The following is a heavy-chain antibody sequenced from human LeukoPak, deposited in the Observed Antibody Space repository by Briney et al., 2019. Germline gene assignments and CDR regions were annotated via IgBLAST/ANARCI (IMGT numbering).Heavy chain of an antibody. CDR3: ARIGMVRGADY. CDR2: IGGSGGST. D-gene: IGHD3-10*01. Sequence: GGSLRLSCAASGFTFRSYAMTWVRQAPGKGLEWVSRIGGSGGSTYYADSVKGRFTISRDNSKNTLYLQMNSLRAEDTAVYYCARIGMVRGADYWGQGTLVTVSS. J-gene: IGHJ4*02. V-gene: IGHV3-23*01. CDR1: GFTFRSYA.